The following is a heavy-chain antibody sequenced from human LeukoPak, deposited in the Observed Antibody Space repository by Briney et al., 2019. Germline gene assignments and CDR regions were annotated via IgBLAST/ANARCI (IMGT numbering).Heavy chain of an antibody. CDR3: AKDQGYSSAWYSRDGFDM. V-gene: IGHV3-23*01. J-gene: IGHJ3*02. CDR1: GFTFSSYA. Sequence: GRSLRLSCAASGFTFSSYAMSWVRQAPGKGLEWVSAISGSGGSTYYADSVKGRFTISGDNSKNTLYLQMNSLRAEDTAVYYCAKDQGYSSAWYSRDGFDMWGQGTMVTVSS. D-gene: IGHD6-19*01. CDR2: ISGSGGST.